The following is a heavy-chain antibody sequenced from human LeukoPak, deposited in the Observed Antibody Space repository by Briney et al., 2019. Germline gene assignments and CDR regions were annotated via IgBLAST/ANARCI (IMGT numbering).Heavy chain of an antibody. D-gene: IGHD6-19*01. CDR2: ISWNSGSI. J-gene: IGHJ4*02. Sequence: GGSLRLSCAASGFTFDDYAMHWVRQAPGKGLEWVSGISWNSGSIGYADSVKGRFTISRDNAKISLYLQMNSLRAEDTALYYCAKDGIAVAGTGALDYWGQGTLVTVSS. CDR1: GFTFDDYA. CDR3: AKDGIAVAGTGALDY. V-gene: IGHV3-9*01.